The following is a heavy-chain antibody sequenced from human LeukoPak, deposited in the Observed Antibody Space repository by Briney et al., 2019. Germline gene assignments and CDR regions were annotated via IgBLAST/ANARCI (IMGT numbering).Heavy chain of an antibody. J-gene: IGHJ4*02. Sequence: GGSLRLSCITSGFSFGDSTLNWVRQPPGKGLEWVGLIRSEVRGGTTDYAASVKGRFTISRDDSKSIAYLQMNSLITEDTAVYFCSRGLTGSQHYFDFWGQGTLVTVSS. D-gene: IGHD1-20*01. CDR1: GFSFGDST. V-gene: IGHV3-49*04. CDR3: SRGLTGSQHYFDF. CDR2: IRSEVRGGTT.